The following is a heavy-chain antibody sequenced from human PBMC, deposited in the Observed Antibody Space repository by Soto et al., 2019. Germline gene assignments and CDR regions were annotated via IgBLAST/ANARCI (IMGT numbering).Heavy chain of an antibody. J-gene: IGHJ5*02. CDR3: ARDWYGDDPNWFDP. V-gene: IGHV1-2*02. CDR1: GYTFTGYY. CDR2: INPNSGGT. Sequence: GASVTVSCRAAGYTFTGYYMHWVRQAPGQGLEWMGWINPNSGGTNYAQKFQGRVTMTRDTSISTAYMELSRLRSDDTAVYYCARDWYGDDPNWFDPCGQGTLVTVSS. D-gene: IGHD4-17*01.